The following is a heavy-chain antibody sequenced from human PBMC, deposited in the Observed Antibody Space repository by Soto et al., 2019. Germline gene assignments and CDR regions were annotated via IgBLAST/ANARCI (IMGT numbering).Heavy chain of an antibody. CDR1: GVTFSSYS. J-gene: IGHJ6*03. Sequence: GSLRLSCAASGVTFSSYSMNWVRQAPGKGLEWVSSISSSSSYIYYADSVQGRFTISRDNAKNSLYLQMNSLRAEDTAVYYCARDGSGSYYPYYYYMDVWGKGTTVTVSS. CDR2: ISSSSSYI. CDR3: ARDGSGSYYPYYYYMDV. V-gene: IGHV3-21*01. D-gene: IGHD3-10*01.